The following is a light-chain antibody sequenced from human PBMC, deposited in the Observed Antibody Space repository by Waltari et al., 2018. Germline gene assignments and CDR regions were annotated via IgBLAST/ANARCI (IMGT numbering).Light chain of an antibody. V-gene: IGKV4-1*01. CDR3: QQYYGVPLT. J-gene: IGKJ4*01. Sequence: DIVMTQSPDSLAVSLGERATINCKSTESLLYDYNNQLFLAWYQQKPGQPPKLLIYWASIRESGVPDRFSGSGSGTDFTLTINSLQAEDVAVYYCQQYYGVPLTFGGGTKVEIK. CDR2: WAS. CDR1: ESLLYDYNNQLF.